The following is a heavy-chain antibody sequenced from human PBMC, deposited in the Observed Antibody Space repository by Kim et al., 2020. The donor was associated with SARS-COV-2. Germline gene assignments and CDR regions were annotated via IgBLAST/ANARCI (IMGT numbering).Heavy chain of an antibody. CDR3: ARHVGGYWSPFDF. CDR1: GGSISSSSYY. V-gene: IGHV4-39*01. D-gene: IGHD3-10*01. Sequence: SETLSLTCTVSGGSISSSSYYWGWIHQPPGKGLEWIGTLYYTGSTYYNPSLKSRVTISVDTSKNQFSLKLSSVTAADTAVYYCARHVGGYWSPFDFWGQGTLVTVSS. J-gene: IGHJ4*02. CDR2: LYYTGST.